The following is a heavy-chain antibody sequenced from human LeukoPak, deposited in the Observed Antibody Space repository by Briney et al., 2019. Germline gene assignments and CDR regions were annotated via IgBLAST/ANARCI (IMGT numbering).Heavy chain of an antibody. CDR2: INREGSST. V-gene: IGHV3-74*01. CDR3: ARDKGDYGSE. Sequence: GGSLRLSCAASGFTFNSHWMHWVRQAPGKGLVWVSRINREGSSTSYADSVKGRFTMSRDNAKRTVYLQMNSLRAEDTAVYYCARDKGDYGSEWGQGTLVTASS. CDR1: GFTFNSHW. D-gene: IGHD4-17*01. J-gene: IGHJ4*02.